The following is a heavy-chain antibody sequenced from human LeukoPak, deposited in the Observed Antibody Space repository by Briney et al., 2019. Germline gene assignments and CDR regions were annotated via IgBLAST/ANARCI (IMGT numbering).Heavy chain of an antibody. D-gene: IGHD6-19*01. Sequence: GGSLRLSCAASGFTFSSYAMHWVRQAPGKGLEYVSAISSNGGSTYYANSVKGRFTISRDNSKNTLYLQMGSLRAEDMAVYYCAKDPDSSGWDAWNYFDYWGQGTLVTVSS. J-gene: IGHJ4*02. CDR3: AKDPDSSGWDAWNYFDY. CDR1: GFTFSSYA. CDR2: ISSNGGST. V-gene: IGHV3-64*01.